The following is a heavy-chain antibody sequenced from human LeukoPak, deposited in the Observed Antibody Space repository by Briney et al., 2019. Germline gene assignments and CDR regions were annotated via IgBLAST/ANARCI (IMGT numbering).Heavy chain of an antibody. CDR1: GYTFTGYY. CDR2: IDPNSGGA. CDR3: ARVLRGSSFDY. Sequence: ASVKVSCKASGYTFTGYYMHWVRRAPGQGLEWMGWIDPNSGGANYAQKFQGRVTMTRDTSISTAYMELSRLTSDDTAVYYCARVLRGSSFDYWGQGTLVTVSS. V-gene: IGHV1-2*02. J-gene: IGHJ4*02. D-gene: IGHD1-26*01.